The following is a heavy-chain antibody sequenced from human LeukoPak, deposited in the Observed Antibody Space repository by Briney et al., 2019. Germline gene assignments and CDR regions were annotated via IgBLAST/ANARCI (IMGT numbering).Heavy chain of an antibody. J-gene: IGHJ4*02. Sequence: GRSLRLSCAASGFTFRSYAMHWVRQAPGKGLEWVAVISYDGSNKYYADSVKGRFTISRDNSKNTLYLQMNSLRAEETAVYYCARVGGRGLFLAYWGQGTLVTVSS. CDR3: ARVGGRGLFLAY. V-gene: IGHV3-30*01. D-gene: IGHD3-16*01. CDR1: GFTFRSYA. CDR2: ISYDGSNK.